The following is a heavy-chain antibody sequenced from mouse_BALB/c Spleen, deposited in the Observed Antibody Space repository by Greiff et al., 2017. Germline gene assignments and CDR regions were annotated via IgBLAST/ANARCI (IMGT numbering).Heavy chain of an antibody. CDR1: GFTFSNYW. Sequence: EVKVEESGGGLVQPGGSMKLSCVASGFTFSNYWMNWVRQSPEKGLEWVAEIRLKSNNYATHYAESVKGRFTISRDDSKSSVYLQMNNLRAEDTGIYYCTRLTGTRDYAMDYWGQGTSVTVSS. CDR2: IRLKSNNYAT. J-gene: IGHJ4*01. CDR3: TRLTGTRDYAMDY. D-gene: IGHD4-1*01. V-gene: IGHV6-6*02.